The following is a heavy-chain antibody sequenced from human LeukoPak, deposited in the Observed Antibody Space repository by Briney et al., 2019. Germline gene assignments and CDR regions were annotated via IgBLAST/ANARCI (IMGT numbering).Heavy chain of an antibody. Sequence: PGGSLRLSCAASGFTFSRSDMSWIRQTPGKGLEWVSATSSSGGNTFTADSVKGRFTISRDNSKNTVFLQMNSLRAEDTAVYYCARTIAAAGLQAPNWFDPWGQGTLVTVSS. CDR1: GFTFSRSD. CDR3: ARTIAAAGLQAPNWFDP. CDR2: TSSSGGNT. D-gene: IGHD6-13*01. J-gene: IGHJ5*02. V-gene: IGHV3-23*01.